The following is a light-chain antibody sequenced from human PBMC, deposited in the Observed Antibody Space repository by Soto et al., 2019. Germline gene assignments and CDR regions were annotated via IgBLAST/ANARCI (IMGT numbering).Light chain of an antibody. Sequence: DIVMTQSPATLSVSPGERTTLSCRASQSVRSNLAWYQQKPGQPPRLLIYAASTRVTTIPARFSGSEFGTEFTLTISSLQSEDFAVYYCQQYNNWPPTFGQGTKVDIK. CDR3: QQYNNWPPT. V-gene: IGKV3-15*01. CDR2: AAS. CDR1: QSVRSN. J-gene: IGKJ1*01.